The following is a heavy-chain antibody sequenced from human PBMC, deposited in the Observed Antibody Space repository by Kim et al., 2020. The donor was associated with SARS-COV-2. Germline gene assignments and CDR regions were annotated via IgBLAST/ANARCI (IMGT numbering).Heavy chain of an antibody. Sequence: SETLSLTCTVSGGSISSYYWSWIRQPPGKGLEWIGYIYYSGSTNYNPSLKSRVTISVDTSKNQFSLKLSSVTAADTAVYYCARTVLEWLSSQYYFDYWG. CDR1: GGSISSYY. CDR2: IYYSGST. V-gene: IGHV4-59*01. CDR3: ARTVLEWLSSQYYFDY. D-gene: IGHD3-3*01. J-gene: IGHJ4*01.